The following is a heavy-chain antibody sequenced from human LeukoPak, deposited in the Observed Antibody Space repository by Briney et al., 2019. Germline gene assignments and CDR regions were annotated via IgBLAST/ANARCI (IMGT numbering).Heavy chain of an antibody. J-gene: IGHJ4*02. CDR1: GFTFSSYW. CDR2: IKEDGSEK. D-gene: IGHD3-9*01. V-gene: IGHV3-7*03. Sequence: GGSLRLSCVASGFTFSSYWMCWVRQAPGKGLEWVANIKEDGSEKHYVDSVKGRFTISRDNSKNTLYLQMISLRAEDTAVYYCAKGGLANGFDYWGQGTLVTVSS. CDR3: AKGGLANGFDY.